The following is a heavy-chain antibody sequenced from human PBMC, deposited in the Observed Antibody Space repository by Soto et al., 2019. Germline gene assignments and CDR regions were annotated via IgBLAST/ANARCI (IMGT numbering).Heavy chain of an antibody. Sequence: ASVKVSCKASGYTFTGYYMHWVRQAPGQGLEWMGWINPNSGGTNYAQKFQGWVTMARDTSISTAYMELSRLRSDDTAVYYCARGRDSSSPGGGMDVWGQGTTVTVSS. CDR2: INPNSGGT. D-gene: IGHD6-6*01. CDR1: GYTFTGYY. J-gene: IGHJ6*02. CDR3: ARGRDSSSPGGGMDV. V-gene: IGHV1-2*04.